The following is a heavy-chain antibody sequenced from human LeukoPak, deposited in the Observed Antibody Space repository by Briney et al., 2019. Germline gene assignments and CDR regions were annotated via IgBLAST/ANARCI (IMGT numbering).Heavy chain of an antibody. CDR2: ISSNGDNT. CDR1: GFTFSTYV. CDR3: VRGTGY. Sequence: GGSPRLSCSVSGFTFSTYVMHWVRQAPGKGLEYVSAISSNGDNTYYADSVKGRFTISRVNSKNTLYLQMSSLRADDTAVYYCVRGTGYWGQGTLVTVSS. V-gene: IGHV3-64D*06. J-gene: IGHJ4*02.